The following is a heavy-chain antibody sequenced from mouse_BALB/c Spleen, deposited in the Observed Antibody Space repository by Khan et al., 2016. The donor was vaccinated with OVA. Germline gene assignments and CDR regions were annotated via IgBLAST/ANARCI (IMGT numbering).Heavy chain of an antibody. CDR2: INPYNGGT. D-gene: IGHD4-1*01. CDR1: GYIFTNYV. J-gene: IGHJ2*01. Sequence: VQLKQSGPELVKPGASVKMSCKASGYIFTNYVLHWVKQKSGQGLEWIGNINPYNGGTKYNEKFKGKATLASDKSSIIAYMELSSLTSEDSAVYYCARGNWQSYYFDYWGQGTTLTLSS. CDR3: ARGNWQSYYFDY. V-gene: IGHV1S136*01.